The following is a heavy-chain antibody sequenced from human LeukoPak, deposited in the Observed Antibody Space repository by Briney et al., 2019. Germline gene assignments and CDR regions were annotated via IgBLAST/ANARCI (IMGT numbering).Heavy chain of an antibody. CDR3: FQAEDGIRDRDWLLDY. V-gene: IGHV3-30*03. D-gene: IGHD3-9*01. CDR2: ISNDVSNI. J-gene: IGHJ4*02. Sequence: GGSLRLSCAASGSNLNRHRMHWVRQAPGKGLEWLPVISNDVSNIYYADSVKGRFTISRDTYKNTLYLQVNSLRAEDTAVFFFFQAEDGIRDRDWLLDYWGQGTLATVSS. CDR1: GSNLNRHR.